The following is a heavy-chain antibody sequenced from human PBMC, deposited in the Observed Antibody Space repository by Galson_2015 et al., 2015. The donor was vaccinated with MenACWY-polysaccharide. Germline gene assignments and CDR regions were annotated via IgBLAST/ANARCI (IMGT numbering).Heavy chain of an antibody. CDR2: ISSDGKNA. CDR1: GFTFGSYA. Sequence: SLRLSCAASGFTFGSYAIHWARQAPGKGLEWVALISSDGKNAYYADSVRGRFTISRDNSKKTASLEMNSLRNDDMAVYFCARDACSSVNCYSYFFYYMDVWGKGTTVSVSS. CDR3: ARDACSSVNCYSYFFYYMDV. V-gene: IGHV3-33*08. D-gene: IGHD2-2*01. J-gene: IGHJ6*03.